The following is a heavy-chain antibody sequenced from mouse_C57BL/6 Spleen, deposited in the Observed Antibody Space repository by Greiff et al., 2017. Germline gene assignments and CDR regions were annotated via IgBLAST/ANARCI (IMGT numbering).Heavy chain of an antibody. CDR2: INPNNGGT. J-gene: IGHJ2*01. CDR1: GYTLTDYY. D-gene: IGHD1-1*01. CDR3: ARGLLRYVDY. V-gene: IGHV1-26*01. Sequence: VQLQQSGPELVKPGASVKISCKASGYTLTDYYMNWVKQSHGKSLEWIGDINPNNGGTSYNQKCKGKATLTVDKSSRTAYMELRSLTSEDSAVYYCARGLLRYVDYWGQGTTLTVSS.